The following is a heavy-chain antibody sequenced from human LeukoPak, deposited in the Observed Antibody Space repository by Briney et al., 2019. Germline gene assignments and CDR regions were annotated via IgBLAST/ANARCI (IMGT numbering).Heavy chain of an antibody. CDR3: AREGLLRYFDWSNSGMDV. D-gene: IGHD3-9*01. Sequence: SETLSLTCTVSGGSISSSSYYWGWIRQPPGKGLEWIGSIYYSGSTYYNPSLKSRVTISVDTSKNQFSLKLSSVTAADTAVYYCAREGLLRYFDWSNSGMDVWGQGTTVIVSS. J-gene: IGHJ6*02. CDR1: GGSISSSSYY. V-gene: IGHV4-39*07. CDR2: IYYSGST.